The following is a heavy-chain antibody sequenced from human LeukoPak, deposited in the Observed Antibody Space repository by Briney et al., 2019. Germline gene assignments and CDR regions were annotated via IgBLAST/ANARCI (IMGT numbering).Heavy chain of an antibody. CDR3: ARDPPGYYDFWSGYYPGEGDNFDY. D-gene: IGHD3-3*01. CDR1: GFTFSSYW. Sequence: GGSLRLSCAASGFTFSSYWMSWVRQAPGKGLEWVANIKQDGSEKYYVDSVKGRFTISRDNAKNSLYLQMNSLRAEDTAVYYCARDPPGYYDFWSGYYPGEGDNFDYWGQGTLVTVSS. J-gene: IGHJ4*02. V-gene: IGHV3-7*01. CDR2: IKQDGSEK.